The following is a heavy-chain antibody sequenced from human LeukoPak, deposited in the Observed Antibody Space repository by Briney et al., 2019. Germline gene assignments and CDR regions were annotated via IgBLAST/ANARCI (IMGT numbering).Heavy chain of an antibody. D-gene: IGHD3-22*01. V-gene: IGHV3-23*01. CDR3: ARARSGSGYYYDAFDI. CDR1: GFTFSDYG. CDR2: ISGSGGST. J-gene: IGHJ3*02. Sequence: GGSLRLSCAASGFTFSDYGMSWVRQAPGKGLEWVSAISGSGGSTYYADSVKGRFTISRDNSKNTLYLQMNSLRAEDTAVYYCARARSGSGYYYDAFDIWGQGTMVTVSS.